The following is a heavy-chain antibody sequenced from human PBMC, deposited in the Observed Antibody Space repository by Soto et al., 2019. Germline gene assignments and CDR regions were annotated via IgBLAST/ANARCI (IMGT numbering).Heavy chain of an antibody. D-gene: IGHD2-2*01. CDR3: ATAYFSSTSGYENRHCYFDY. J-gene: IGHJ4*02. CDR2: FDPEDGET. V-gene: IGHV1-24*01. CDR1: GYTLNELS. Sequence: ASVKVSRKVSGYTLNELSMHWVRQAPGKGLEWMRGFDPEDGETIYAQKFQGRVTMTEDTSTDTAYMELSSLRSEDTAVYYCATAYFSSTSGYENRHCYFDYWGQGALVTVSS.